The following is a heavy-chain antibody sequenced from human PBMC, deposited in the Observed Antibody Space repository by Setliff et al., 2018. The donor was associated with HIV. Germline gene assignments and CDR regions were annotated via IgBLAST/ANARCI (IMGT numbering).Heavy chain of an antibody. Sequence: KTSETRSLTCTVSGDSVGSGRYSWTWIRQHPGKGLEWIGSVSYTGSTSYTPSLRSRVTISSDTPKNQFSLSLASVTAADTAVYYCARAEGYYDNSVNPGRYYYYYMDVWDKGTTVTVSS. D-gene: IGHD3-22*01. CDR3: ARAEGYYDNSVNPGRYYYYYMDV. J-gene: IGHJ6*03. V-gene: IGHV4-31*03. CDR2: VSYTGST. CDR1: GDSVGSGRYS.